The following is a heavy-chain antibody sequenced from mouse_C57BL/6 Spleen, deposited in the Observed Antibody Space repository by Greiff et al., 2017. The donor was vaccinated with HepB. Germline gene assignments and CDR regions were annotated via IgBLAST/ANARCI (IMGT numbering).Heavy chain of an antibody. CDR1: GYTFTSYT. CDR2: INPSSGYT. J-gene: IGHJ2*01. V-gene: IGHV1-4*01. CDR3: AIDSYFDY. Sequence: VQLQQSGAELARPGASVKMSCKASGYTFTSYTMHWVKQRPGQGLEWIGYINPSSGYTKYNQKFKDKATLTADKSSSTAYMQLSSLTPEDSAVYYCAIDSYFDYWGQGTTLTVSS.